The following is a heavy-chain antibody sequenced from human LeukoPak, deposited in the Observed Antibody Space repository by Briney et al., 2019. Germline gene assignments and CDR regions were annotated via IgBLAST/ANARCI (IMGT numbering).Heavy chain of an antibody. CDR3: ARQGLRYFDWIDAFDI. CDR1: GGSISSSSYY. Sequence: SETLSLTCTVSGGSISSSSYYWSWIRQPPGKGLEWIGEINHSGSTNYNPSLKSRVTISVDTSKNQFSLKLSSVTAADTAVYYCARQGLRYFDWIDAFDIWGQGTMVTVSS. D-gene: IGHD3-9*01. J-gene: IGHJ3*02. CDR2: INHSGST. V-gene: IGHV4-39*01.